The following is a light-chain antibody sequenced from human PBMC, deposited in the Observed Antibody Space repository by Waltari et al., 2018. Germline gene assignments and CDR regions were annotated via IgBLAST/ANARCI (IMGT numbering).Light chain of an antibody. CDR3: QSYDSSLSGVV. CDR1: SSHIREGYA. J-gene: IGLJ2*01. CDR2: GNS. V-gene: IGLV1-40*01. Sequence: QSVLTQPPSASGAPGQRLPISCTGSSSHIREGYAVHRYPQPPGTAPNLLIYGNSNRPSGVPDRFSGSKSGTSASLAITGLQAEDEADYYCQSYDSSLSGVVFGGGTKLTVL.